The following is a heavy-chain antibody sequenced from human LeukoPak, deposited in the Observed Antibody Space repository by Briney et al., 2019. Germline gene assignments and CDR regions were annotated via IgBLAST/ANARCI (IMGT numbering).Heavy chain of an antibody. CDR2: ISSSGSTI. D-gene: IGHD1-26*01. Sequence: PGGSLRLSCAASGFTFSSYEMNCVRQAPGKGLEWVSYISSSGSTIYYADSVKGRFTISRDNVKNSLYLQMNSLRAEDTAVYFCARWATKHPYFDYWGQGTLVTVSS. J-gene: IGHJ4*02. CDR1: GFTFSSYE. V-gene: IGHV3-48*03. CDR3: ARWATKHPYFDY.